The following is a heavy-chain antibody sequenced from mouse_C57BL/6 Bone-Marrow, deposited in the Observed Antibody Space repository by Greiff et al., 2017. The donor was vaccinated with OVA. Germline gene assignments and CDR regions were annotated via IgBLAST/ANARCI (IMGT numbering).Heavy chain of an antibody. CDR1: GFTFSDFY. CDR2: ISNGGGST. J-gene: IGHJ4*01. V-gene: IGHV5-12*01. Sequence: DVKLVESGGGLVQPGGSLKLSCAASGFTFSDFYMYWIRQTPEKRLEWVAYISNGGGSTYYPETVKGRFTISRDNAKNTLYLQMSRLKSEDTAMYYCARLDAMDYWGQGTSVTVSS. CDR3: ARLDAMDY.